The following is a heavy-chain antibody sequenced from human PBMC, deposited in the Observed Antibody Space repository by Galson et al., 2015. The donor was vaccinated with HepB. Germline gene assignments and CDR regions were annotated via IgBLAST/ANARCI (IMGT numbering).Heavy chain of an antibody. D-gene: IGHD3-10*01. CDR2: IYSGGST. V-gene: IGHV3-53*01. J-gene: IGHJ6*02. CDR1: GFTVSSNY. Sequence: SLRLSCAASGFTVSSNYMSWVRQAPGKGLEWVSVIYSGGSTYYADSVKGRFTISRDNSKNTLYLQMNSLRAEDTAVYYCAREEVGERYYYGMDVWGQGTTLTVSS. CDR3: AREEVGERYYYGMDV.